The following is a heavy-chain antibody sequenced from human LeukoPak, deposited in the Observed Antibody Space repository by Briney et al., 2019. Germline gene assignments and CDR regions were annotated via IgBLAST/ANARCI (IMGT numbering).Heavy chain of an antibody. CDR1: GFTFSSYG. D-gene: IGHD3-10*01. CDR3: AEERITMVRGAADAFDI. Sequence: GGSLRLSCAASGFTFSSYGMHWVRQAPGKGLEWVAVISYDGSNKYYADSVKGRFTISRDNSKNTLYLQMNSLRAEDTAVYYCAEERITMVRGAADAFDIWGQGTMVTVSS. CDR2: ISYDGSNK. V-gene: IGHV3-30*18. J-gene: IGHJ3*02.